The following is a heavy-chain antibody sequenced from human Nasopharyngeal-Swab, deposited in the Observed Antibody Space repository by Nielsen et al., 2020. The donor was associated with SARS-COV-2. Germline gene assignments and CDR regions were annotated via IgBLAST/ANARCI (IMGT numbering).Heavy chain of an antibody. CDR3: TRGSGGDCHGIDY. J-gene: IGHJ4*02. D-gene: IGHD2-21*02. V-gene: IGHV3-74*01. CDR2: LYTDGFTA. Sequence: GGSLRLSCAASGFTFSSYCIHWVRQAPGKGLVCVSRLYTDGFTANYADSVKGRFTISRDNANNTVYLQMNSLRAEDTAVYYCTRGSGGDCHGIDYWGRGTLVTVSS. CDR1: GFTFSSYC.